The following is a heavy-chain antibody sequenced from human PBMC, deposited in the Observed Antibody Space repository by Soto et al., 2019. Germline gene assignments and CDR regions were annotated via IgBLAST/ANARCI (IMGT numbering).Heavy chain of an antibody. Sequence: GGSLRLSCAASGFTFSGSAMHWVRQASGKGLEWVGRIRSKANSYATAYAASVKGRFTISRDDSKNTADLQMNSLKTEETAVYYCTSPRTYCSGGSCYSSEYYYYGMDVWGQGTTVTVSS. V-gene: IGHV3-73*01. J-gene: IGHJ6*02. CDR2: IRSKANSYAT. CDR1: GFTFSGSA. D-gene: IGHD2-15*01. CDR3: TSPRTYCSGGSCYSSEYYYYGMDV.